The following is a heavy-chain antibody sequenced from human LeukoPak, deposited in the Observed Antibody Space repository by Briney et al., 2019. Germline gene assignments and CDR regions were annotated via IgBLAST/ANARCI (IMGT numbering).Heavy chain of an antibody. V-gene: IGHV4-59*01. CDR2: IYYSGST. Sequence: PSETLSLTCTVSGGSISSYYWSWIRQPPGKGLEWIGYIYYSGSTNYNPSLKSRVTISVDTSKNQFSLKLSSVTAADTAVYYCARVEDSSSWYGELDAFDIWGQGTMVTVSS. CDR3: ARVEDSSSWYGELDAFDI. D-gene: IGHD6-13*01. CDR1: GGSISSYY. J-gene: IGHJ3*02.